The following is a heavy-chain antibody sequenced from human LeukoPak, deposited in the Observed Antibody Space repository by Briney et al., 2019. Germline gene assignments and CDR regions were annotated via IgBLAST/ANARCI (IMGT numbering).Heavy chain of an antibody. Sequence: PGGSLRLSCAASGFTFSSYGMHWVRQAPGKGLEWVAVISYDGSNKYYADSVKGRFTISRDNSKNTLYLQMNSLRAEDTAVYYCAKNMRKWELPKGVDYWGQETLVTVSS. CDR3: AKNMRKWELPKGVDY. CDR1: GFTFSSYG. J-gene: IGHJ4*02. D-gene: IGHD1-26*01. CDR2: ISYDGSNK. V-gene: IGHV3-30*18.